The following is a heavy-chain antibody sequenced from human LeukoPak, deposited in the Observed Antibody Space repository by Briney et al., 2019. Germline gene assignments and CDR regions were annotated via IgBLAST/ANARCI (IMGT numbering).Heavy chain of an antibody. D-gene: IGHD3-16*01. V-gene: IGHV3-7*04. CDR2: IKYDVSDK. Sequence: GGSLRLSCAASGFTFSGFWMSWVRQAPTKGLEWVANIKYDVSDKRYVDSVKGRFTVSRDNANNSLYLQMNSLRAEDTAVYYCVRGGGSFDSWRQGTLVTVSS. CDR1: GFTFSGFW. CDR3: VRGGGSFDS. J-gene: IGHJ4*02.